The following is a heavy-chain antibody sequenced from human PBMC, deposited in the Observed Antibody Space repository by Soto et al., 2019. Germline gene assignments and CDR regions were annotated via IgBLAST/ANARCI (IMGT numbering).Heavy chain of an antibody. CDR3: AKDGGHRCDY. V-gene: IGHV3-30*18. D-gene: IGHD3-10*01. CDR2: MSYDGSNE. J-gene: IGHJ4*02. CDR1: GFTFSHYA. Sequence: QVQLVESGGGVVQPGRSLRLSCAASGFTFSHYAMHWVRQAPGKGLEWVALMSYDGSNEYYADSVKGRFTISRDNSKNTLYLQMNSLRAEDTAVYYCAKDGGHRCDYWGQGTLVTVSS.